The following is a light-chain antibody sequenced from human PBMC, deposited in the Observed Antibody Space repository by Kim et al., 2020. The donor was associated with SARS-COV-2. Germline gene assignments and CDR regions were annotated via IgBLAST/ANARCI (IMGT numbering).Light chain of an antibody. V-gene: IGKV1-5*01. CDR3: QQYSSYSYT. Sequence: IQMTQSPSTLSASVGHRVTITCRASQNIDSWLAWYQQKPGKAPKYLIYDATTLKSGVPSRFSGRGSGTQFTLTITSLQPDDFATYYCQQYSSYSYTFGQGTKLEIK. J-gene: IGKJ2*01. CDR2: DAT. CDR1: QNIDSW.